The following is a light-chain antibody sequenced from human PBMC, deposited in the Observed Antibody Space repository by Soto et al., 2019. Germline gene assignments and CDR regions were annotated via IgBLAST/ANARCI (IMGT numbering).Light chain of an antibody. J-gene: IGKJ4*01. CDR1: QSVSSN. CDR3: QHYNNRPLT. Sequence: EILMTQSPGTLSVSPGERATLSCRASQSVSSNLAWYQQKPGQAPRLLIFGASTRATGIPARFSGSGSGTEFTLTISSLQSEDFAISYCQHYNNRPLTFGGGTKV. V-gene: IGKV3-15*01. CDR2: GAS.